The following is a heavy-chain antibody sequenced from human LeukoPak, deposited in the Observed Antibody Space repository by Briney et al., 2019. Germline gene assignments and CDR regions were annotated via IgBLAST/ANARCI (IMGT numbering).Heavy chain of an antibody. V-gene: IGHV3-11*06. CDR3: TKDLGIAAAGSVADY. J-gene: IGHJ4*02. CDR1: GFSFSDNY. Sequence: GGSLRLSCAASGFSFSDNYVSWIRQAPGKGLEWVSYISNSGSYTNYPDSVKGRFTISRDNSKNTLYLQMNSLRAEDTAVYYCTKDLGIAAAGSVADYWGQGTLVTVSS. D-gene: IGHD6-13*01. CDR2: ISNSGSYT.